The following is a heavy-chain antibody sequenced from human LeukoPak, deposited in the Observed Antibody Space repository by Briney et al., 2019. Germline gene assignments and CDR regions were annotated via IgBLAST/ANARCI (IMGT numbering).Heavy chain of an antibody. D-gene: IGHD6-25*01. J-gene: IGHJ3*02. Sequence: GGSLRLSCAASGFTFSSYWMHWVRQAPGKGLVWVSRINSDGSTTSYADSVKGRFTISRDNAKNTLYLQMNSLRAEDTAVYYCARRAAAKDAFDIWGQGTMVTVSS. CDR1: GFTFSSYW. V-gene: IGHV3-74*01. CDR3: ARRAAAKDAFDI. CDR2: INSDGSTT.